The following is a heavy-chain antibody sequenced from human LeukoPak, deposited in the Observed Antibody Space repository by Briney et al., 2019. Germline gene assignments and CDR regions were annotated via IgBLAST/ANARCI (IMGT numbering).Heavy chain of an antibody. CDR2: IKADGGEK. CDR3: ARPLILGYCSSTSCLNDAFDI. Sequence: GGSLRLSCAASGFTFSTYWMNWFRQTPGKGLEWVAKIKADGGEKDHVASVKGRFTISRDNAKNSLYLQMNSLRAEDTAVYYCARPLILGYCSSTSCLNDAFDIWGQGTMVTVSS. CDR1: GFTFSTYW. D-gene: IGHD2-2*01. J-gene: IGHJ3*02. V-gene: IGHV3-7*01.